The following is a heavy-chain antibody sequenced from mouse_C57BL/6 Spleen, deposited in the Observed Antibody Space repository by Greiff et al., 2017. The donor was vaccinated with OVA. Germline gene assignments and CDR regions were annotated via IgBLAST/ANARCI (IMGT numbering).Heavy chain of an antibody. D-gene: IGHD1-1*01. CDR1: GFTFSSYA. CDR3: TRTFITTGYFDV. V-gene: IGHV5-9-1*02. Sequence: EVHLVESGEGLVKPGGSLKLSCAASGFTFSSYAMSWVRQTPEKRLEWVAYISSGGDYIYYADTVKGRFTISRDNARNTLYLQMSSLKSEDTAIYYCTRTFITTGYFDVWGTGTTVTVSS. CDR2: ISSGGDYI. J-gene: IGHJ1*03.